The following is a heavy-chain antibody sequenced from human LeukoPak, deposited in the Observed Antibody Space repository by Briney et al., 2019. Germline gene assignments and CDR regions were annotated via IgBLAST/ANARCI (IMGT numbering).Heavy chain of an antibody. Sequence: GGSLRLSCAASGFTFSSYAMSWVRQAPGKGLEWVSAISGSGGSTYYAGSVKGRFTISRDNSKNTLYLQMNSLRAEDTAVYYCAKDGYDILTGYYTSYFDYWGQGTLVTVSS. CDR3: AKDGYDILTGYYTSYFDY. CDR1: GFTFSSYA. CDR2: ISGSGGST. J-gene: IGHJ4*02. V-gene: IGHV3-23*01. D-gene: IGHD3-9*01.